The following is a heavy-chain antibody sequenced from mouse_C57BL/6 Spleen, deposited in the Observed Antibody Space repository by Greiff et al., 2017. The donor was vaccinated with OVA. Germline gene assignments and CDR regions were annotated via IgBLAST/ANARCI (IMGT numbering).Heavy chain of an antibody. CDR1: GFTFSSYT. D-gene: IGHD1-1*01. Sequence: EVKVEESGGGLVKPGGSLKLSCAASGFTFSSYTMSWVRQTPEKRLEWVATISGGGGNTYYPDSVKGRFTISRDNAKNTLYLQMSSLRSEDTALYYCARHGGTVVAPVYFDYWGQGTTLTVSS. V-gene: IGHV5-9*01. CDR2: ISGGGGNT. J-gene: IGHJ2*01. CDR3: ARHGGTVVAPVYFDY.